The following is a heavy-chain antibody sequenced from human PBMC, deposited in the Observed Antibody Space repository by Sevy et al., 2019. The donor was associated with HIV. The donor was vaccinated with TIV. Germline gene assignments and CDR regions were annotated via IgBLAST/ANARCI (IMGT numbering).Heavy chain of an antibody. CDR3: VREGLGGYSYSLDY. J-gene: IGHJ4*01. Sequence: GGSLRLSCAASGFTFSYYRMSWVRQAPGKGLEWVATMKQDGSEEDYVDSVKGRFTISRDNAKNSLFLQMNSLSAEDTAVYYCVREGLGGYSYSLDYWGHGTLVTVSS. CDR1: GFTFSYYR. CDR2: MKQDGSEE. V-gene: IGHV3-7*01. D-gene: IGHD5-18*01.